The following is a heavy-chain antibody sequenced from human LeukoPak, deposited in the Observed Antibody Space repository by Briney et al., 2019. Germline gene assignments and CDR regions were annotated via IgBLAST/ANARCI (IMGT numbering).Heavy chain of an antibody. CDR2: IYYSGST. D-gene: IGHD2-2*01. CDR3: ARHPRYCSSTSCAENAIDI. Sequence: SETLSLTCTVSGGSISSSSYYWGWIRQPPGKGLEWIGSIYYSGSTYYNPSLKSRVTISVDTSKNQFSLKLSSVTAADTAVYYCARHPRYCSSTSCAENAIDIWGQGTMVTVSS. V-gene: IGHV4-39*01. J-gene: IGHJ3*02. CDR1: GGSISSSSYY.